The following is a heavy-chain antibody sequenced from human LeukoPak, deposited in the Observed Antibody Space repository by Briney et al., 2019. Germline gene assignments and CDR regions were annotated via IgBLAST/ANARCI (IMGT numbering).Heavy chain of an antibody. D-gene: IGHD3-22*01. Sequence: ASVTVSCKASGYTFTGYYMHWVRQAPGQGLEWMGWINPNSGGTNYAQKFQGRVTMTRDTSISTAYMELSRLRSDDTAVYYCARHDYYDSSGYSLVDYWGQGTLVTVSS. CDR3: ARHDYYDSSGYSLVDY. CDR2: INPNSGGT. V-gene: IGHV1-2*02. CDR1: GYTFTGYY. J-gene: IGHJ4*02.